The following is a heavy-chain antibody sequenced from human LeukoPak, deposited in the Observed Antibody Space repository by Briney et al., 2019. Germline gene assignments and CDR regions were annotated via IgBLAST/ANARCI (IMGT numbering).Heavy chain of an antibody. CDR2: IYPNGIT. Sequence: SETLTLTCTASGCTLFSYSWNWVRQSPGKGLEWIGFIYPNGITSYNPAVMSRRSISIATSSNQFSLRLTTVTAADAAMYYYSMRAYYDISGYHPTSGYFDLWGRGTLVTVSS. J-gene: IGHJ2*01. D-gene: IGHD3-22*01. V-gene: IGHV4-4*08. CDR3: SMRAYYDISGYHPTSGYFDL. CDR1: GCTLFSYS.